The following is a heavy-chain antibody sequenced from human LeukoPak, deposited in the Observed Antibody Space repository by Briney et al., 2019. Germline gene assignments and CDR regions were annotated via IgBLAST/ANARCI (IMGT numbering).Heavy chain of an antibody. CDR2: IYLSGRT. Sequence: PSETLSLTCTVSGGSIRSSSDYWGWIRQPPGKGLEWIGSIYLSGRTYYNPSLKSRVTISVDTSKNQFSLRLNSVTPADSAAYYCAGLALGYCSGGTCPYYFDHWGQGTLVTVSS. V-gene: IGHV4-39*07. CDR1: GGSIRSSSDY. CDR3: AGLALGYCSGGTCPYYFDH. D-gene: IGHD2-15*01. J-gene: IGHJ4*02.